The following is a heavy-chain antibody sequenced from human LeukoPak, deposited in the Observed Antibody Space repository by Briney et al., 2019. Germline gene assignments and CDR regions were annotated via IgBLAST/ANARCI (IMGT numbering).Heavy chain of an antibody. Sequence: SETLSLTCTVSGGSISSYYWSWIRQPPGKGLEWIGYIYYSGSTNYNPSLKSRVTISVDTSKNQFSLKLSSVTAADTAVYYCARQTTETYDSSGYFYYYYYMDVWGKGTTVTISS. CDR2: IYYSGST. CDR1: GGSISSYY. CDR3: ARQTTETYDSSGYFYYYYYMDV. J-gene: IGHJ6*03. D-gene: IGHD3-22*01. V-gene: IGHV4-59*08.